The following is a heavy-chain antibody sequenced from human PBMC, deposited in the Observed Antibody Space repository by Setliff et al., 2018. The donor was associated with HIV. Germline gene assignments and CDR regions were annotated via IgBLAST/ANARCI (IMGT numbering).Heavy chain of an antibody. CDR3: ARVVPTYRSGWQTSMFDS. J-gene: IGHJ4*02. CDR1: GGSFNNNA. V-gene: IGHV1-69*05. CDR2: VTPMVGTP. D-gene: IGHD6-19*01. Sequence: GASVKVSCKASGGSFNNNAVTWVRQTPRQGLEWVGGVTPMVGTPQYAQKFQGRVTITTDESTSTAFMELGSLKFDDTAVYYCARVVPTYRSGWQTSMFDSWGQGTLVTVSS.